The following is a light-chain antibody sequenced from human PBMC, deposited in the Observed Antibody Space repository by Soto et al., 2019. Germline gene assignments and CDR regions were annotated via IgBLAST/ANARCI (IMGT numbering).Light chain of an antibody. Sequence: IQLTQSPSSLSSSVSDRVTITFRASQGISSSLAWYQQKPGRAPNLLIYDASTLHSGVPSRFSGGGSGTDFNLTISRLQPEDFATYYCQQVNVYPSTCGGGTKVDIK. CDR2: DAS. V-gene: IGKV1-9*01. CDR3: QQVNVYPST. J-gene: IGKJ4*01. CDR1: QGISSS.